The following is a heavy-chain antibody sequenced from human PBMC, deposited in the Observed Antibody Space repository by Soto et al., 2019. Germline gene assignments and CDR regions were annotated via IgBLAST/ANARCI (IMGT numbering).Heavy chain of an antibody. D-gene: IGHD6-6*01. CDR1: GGTFSSYA. CDR3: ASIVAARPRAPYYYYYGMDV. J-gene: IGHJ6*01. V-gene: IGHV1-69*13. Sequence: SVKVSCKASGGTFSSYAISWVRQAPGQGLEWMGGIIPIFGTANYAQKFQGRVTITADESTSTAYMELSSLRSEDTAVYYCASIVAARPRAPYYYYYGMDVWGQGTKVTVSS. CDR2: IIPIFGTA.